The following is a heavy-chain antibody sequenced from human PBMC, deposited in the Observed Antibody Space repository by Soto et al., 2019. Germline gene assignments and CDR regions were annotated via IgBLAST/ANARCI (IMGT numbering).Heavy chain of an antibody. D-gene: IGHD2-2*01. CDR1: GGSISSYY. CDR3: ARAESLGYCSSTSCPAYMDV. V-gene: IGHV4-59*08. J-gene: IGHJ6*03. Sequence: SETLSLTCTVSGGSISSYYWSWIRQPPGKGLEWIGYIYYSGSTNYNPSLKSRVTISVDTSKNQFSLKLSSVTAADTAVYYCARAESLGYCSSTSCPAYMDVWGKGTTVTVSS. CDR2: IYYSGST.